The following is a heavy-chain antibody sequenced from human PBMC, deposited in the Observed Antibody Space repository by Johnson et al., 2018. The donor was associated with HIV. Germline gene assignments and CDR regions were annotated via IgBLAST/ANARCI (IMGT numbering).Heavy chain of an antibody. V-gene: IGHV3-30*19. J-gene: IGHJ3*01. CDR2: ISYDGSNK. D-gene: IGHD6-19*01. Sequence: QVQLVESGGGVVQFGRSLRLSCEASGFTFSSYGMHWVRQAPGKGLEWVAVISYDGSNKYYADSVKGRFTISRDNSKNILYLQMNSLRAEDTAIYYCAKDRSVAALYDAFDVWGQGTKVTVSS. CDR1: GFTFSSYG. CDR3: AKDRSVAALYDAFDV.